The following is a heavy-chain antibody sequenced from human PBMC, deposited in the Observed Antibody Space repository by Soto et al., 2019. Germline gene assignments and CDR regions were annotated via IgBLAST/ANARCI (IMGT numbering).Heavy chain of an antibody. CDR1: GSTFPSYG. CDR2: VSIYNGNI. V-gene: IGHV1-18*01. CDR3: ARGAGTTSEGSLFDY. Sequence: QVQLVQSGAEVKKPGASVKVSCKASGSTFPSYGINWVRQAPGQGLEWMGWVSIYNGNINYVQKSQGRGTMTKDTSTSTAYMELRSRRSDDTAVYYCARGAGTTSEGSLFDYWGQGTLVTVSS. D-gene: IGHD1-1*01. J-gene: IGHJ4*02.